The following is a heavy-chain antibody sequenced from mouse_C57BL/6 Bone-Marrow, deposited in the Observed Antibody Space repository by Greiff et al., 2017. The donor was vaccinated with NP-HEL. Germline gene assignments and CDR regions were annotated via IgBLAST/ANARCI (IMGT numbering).Heavy chain of an antibody. Sequence: QVQLQQPGAELVRPGTSVKLSCKASGYTFTSYWMHWVKQRPGQGLEWIGVIDPSDSYTNYNQKFKGKATLTVDTSSSTAYMQLSSLTSEDSAVYYCARIPRPLRKQPSWYFEVWGTGTTVTVSS. D-gene: IGHD1-2*01. CDR1: GYTFTSYW. CDR3: ARIPRPLRKQPSWYFEV. CDR2: IDPSDSYT. V-gene: IGHV1-59*01. J-gene: IGHJ1*03.